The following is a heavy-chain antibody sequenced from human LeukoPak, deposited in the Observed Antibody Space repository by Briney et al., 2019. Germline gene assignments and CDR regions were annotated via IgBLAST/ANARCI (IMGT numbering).Heavy chain of an antibody. J-gene: IGHJ5*02. CDR3: AKDRSGSFPNWFDP. CDR2: INGGGGNT. V-gene: IGHV3-23*01. Sequence: GGSRRLSCAASGFTFSSYAMTWVRQAPGKGLEWVSSINGGGGNTYYANSVKGRFTISRDNSKNTLYLQMNSLRAEDTAVYYCAKDRSGSFPNWFDPWGQGTLVTVSS. CDR1: GFTFSSYA. D-gene: IGHD3-10*01.